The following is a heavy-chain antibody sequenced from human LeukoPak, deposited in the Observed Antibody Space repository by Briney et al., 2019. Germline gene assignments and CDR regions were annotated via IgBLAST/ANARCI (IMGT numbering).Heavy chain of an antibody. J-gene: IGHJ6*03. D-gene: IGHD1-14*01. Sequence: GGSLRLSCEASGFTFSTSWMYWVRQAPGKGLEWVSRINGDGSDPSYADFVKGRFTISRDNAKSTLYLEMKNLRAEDTAVYYCARDGTFTGSNNYYYIDVWGEGTTVTISS. V-gene: IGHV3-74*01. CDR2: INGDGSDP. CDR3: ARDGTFTGSNNYYYIDV. CDR1: GFTFSTSW.